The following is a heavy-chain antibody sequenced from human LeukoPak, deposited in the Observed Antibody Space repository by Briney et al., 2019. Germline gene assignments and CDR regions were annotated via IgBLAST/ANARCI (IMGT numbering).Heavy chain of an antibody. J-gene: IGHJ3*02. V-gene: IGHV3-48*03. D-gene: IGHD6-19*01. CDR1: RFTFSSYD. Sequence: RGSLRLSCAASRFTFSSYDMNWVRQAPGKGLEWVSHISESGTTIYYADSVKGRFTISRDNTKNSLYLQMNSLRAEDTAIYYCARDSQWRAFDIWGQGTMVTVSS. CDR3: ARDSQWRAFDI. CDR2: ISESGTTI.